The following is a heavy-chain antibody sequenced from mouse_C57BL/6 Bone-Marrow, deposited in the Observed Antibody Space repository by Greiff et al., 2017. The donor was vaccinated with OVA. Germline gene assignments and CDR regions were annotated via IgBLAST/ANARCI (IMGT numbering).Heavy chain of an antibody. V-gene: IGHV1-69*01. CDR2: IDPSDSTT. CDR3: ARAYGGSPYFDY. J-gene: IGHJ2*01. D-gene: IGHD1-1*01. CDR1: GYTFTSYW. Sequence: VQLQQSGAELVMPGASVKLSCKASGYTFTSYWMHWVKQRPGQGLEWIGEIDPSDSTTNYNQTFKGQSTLTVDKSSSTPYMQLSSLKSEDSAVDDRARAYGGSPYFDYWGQGTTLTVSS.